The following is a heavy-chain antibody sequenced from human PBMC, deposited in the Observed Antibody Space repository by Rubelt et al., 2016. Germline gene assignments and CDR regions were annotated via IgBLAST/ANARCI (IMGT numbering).Heavy chain of an antibody. CDR2: ISWNSGSI. Sequence: EVQLVESGGGLVQPGGSLRLSCVASGFTVSSNYMSWVRQAPGKGLEWVSGISWNSGSIDYADSVKGRFTITRDNAKNSLYLQVNGLRAEDTAVYYCTIVARDYWGQGTLVTVSS. CDR3: TIVARDY. V-gene: IGHV3-48*04. D-gene: IGHD5-12*01. J-gene: IGHJ4*02. CDR1: GFTVSSNY.